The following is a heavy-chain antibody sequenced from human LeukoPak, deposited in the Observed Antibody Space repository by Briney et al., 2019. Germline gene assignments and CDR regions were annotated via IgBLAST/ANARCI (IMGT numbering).Heavy chain of an antibody. J-gene: IGHJ4*02. CDR1: GFTFNDFG. D-gene: IGHD2-21*02. CDR3: EKVKRGGDCYVHYFEY. Sequence: PGGSLRLSCAASGFTFNDFGMRWVRQAPGKGLEWVSDICGDGAIKYYTDSVKGRFTISRDNSKNTLYLQMKRLRAEDTAVCYFEKVKRGGDCYVHYFEYWGQGTLVTVSS. V-gene: IGHV3-33*06. CDR2: ICGDGAIK.